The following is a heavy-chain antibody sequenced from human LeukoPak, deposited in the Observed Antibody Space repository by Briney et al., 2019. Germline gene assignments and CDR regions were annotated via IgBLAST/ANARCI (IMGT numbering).Heavy chain of an antibody. CDR2: ISGSGGST. D-gene: IGHD1-26*01. J-gene: IGHJ4*02. CDR1: GFTFSSYA. Sequence: GGSLRLSCAASGFTFSSYAMSWVRQAPGKGLEWVSAISGSGGSTYYADSVKGRFTISRDNSKNTLYLQMNSLRAEDTAVYYCAKGSEWELLQSFFDYWGQGTLVTVPS. V-gene: IGHV3-23*01. CDR3: AKGSEWELLQSFFDY.